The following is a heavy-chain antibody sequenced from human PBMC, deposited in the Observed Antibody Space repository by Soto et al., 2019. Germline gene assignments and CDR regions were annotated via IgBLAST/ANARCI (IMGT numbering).Heavy chain of an antibody. CDR1: GVTFSSYA. J-gene: IGHJ6*02. D-gene: IGHD5-18*01. CDR2: ISYDGSNK. Sequence: PGGSLRLSCAASGVTFSSYAMHWVRQAPGKGLEWVAVISYDGSNKYYADSVKGRFTISRDNSKNTLYLQMNSLRAEDTAVYYCAREEYSYGYLGYYGMDVWGQGTTVTVSS. CDR3: AREEYSYGYLGYYGMDV. V-gene: IGHV3-30-3*01.